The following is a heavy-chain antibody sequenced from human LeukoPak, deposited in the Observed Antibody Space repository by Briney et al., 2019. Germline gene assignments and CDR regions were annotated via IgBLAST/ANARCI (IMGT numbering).Heavy chain of an antibody. CDR3: ARTALLLTEGDAFDI. J-gene: IGHJ3*02. Sequence: PGGSLRLSCAASGFTVSSNYMSWVRQAPGKGLEWVSVIYSGGSTYYADSVKGRFTISRDNSKNTLYLQMNSLRAEDTAVYYCARTALLLTEGDAFDIWGQGTMVTVSS. D-gene: IGHD2/OR15-2a*01. CDR1: GFTVSSNY. CDR2: IYSGGST. V-gene: IGHV3-66*01.